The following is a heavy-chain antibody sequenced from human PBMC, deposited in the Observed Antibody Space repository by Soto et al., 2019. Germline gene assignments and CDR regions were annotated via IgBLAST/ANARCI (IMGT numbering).Heavy chain of an antibody. D-gene: IGHD2-2*01. V-gene: IGHV5-51*01. Sequence: PGESLKICCKGSGYSFTSYWIGWVRQMPGKGLEWMGIIYPGDSDTRYSPSFQGQVTISADKSISTAYLQWSSLKASDTAMYYCARERIVVVPAAMSPYYYGMDVWGQGTTVTVSS. CDR1: GYSFTSYW. J-gene: IGHJ6*02. CDR3: ARERIVVVPAAMSPYYYGMDV. CDR2: IYPGDSDT.